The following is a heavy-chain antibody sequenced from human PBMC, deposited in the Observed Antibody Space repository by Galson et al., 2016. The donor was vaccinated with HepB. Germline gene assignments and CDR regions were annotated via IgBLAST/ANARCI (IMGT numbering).Heavy chain of an antibody. V-gene: IGHV3-30-3*01. J-gene: IGHJ6*02. CDR2: ISYDGSDK. D-gene: IGHD6-13*01. Sequence: SLRLSCAASGFTFNTYSIHWVRQAPGKGLEWVAVISYDGSDKDYADSVKGRFTISRDNSKNMVYLQMNSLRNEDTAVYYCARSTSDSSTWYVNYYYGMDVWGQGTTVTVSS. CDR3: ARSTSDSSTWYVNYYYGMDV. CDR1: GFTFNTYS.